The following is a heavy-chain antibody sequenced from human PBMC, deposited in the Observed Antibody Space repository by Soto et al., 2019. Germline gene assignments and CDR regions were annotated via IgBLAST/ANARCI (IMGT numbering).Heavy chain of an antibody. CDR3: AKGRRPFCSGGTCYWTDDY. J-gene: IGHJ4*02. CDR1: GITFSTYP. Sequence: EVQLLESGGGVVQPGGSLRLACVASGITFSTYPMSWVRQAPGKGLEWVSAISDSGDGAYYADSVKGRFTISRDNSKNTLYLQMNALRADDTAFYYCAKGRRPFCSGGTCYWTDDYWGQGTLVTVSS. V-gene: IGHV3-23*01. CDR2: ISDSGDGA. D-gene: IGHD2-15*01.